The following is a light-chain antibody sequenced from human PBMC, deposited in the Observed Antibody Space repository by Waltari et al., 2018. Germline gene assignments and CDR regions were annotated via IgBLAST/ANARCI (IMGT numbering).Light chain of an antibody. Sequence: QSALTQPASVSGSPGQSITLACPGTSSDVGGSNYAPWYQQHPGKAPKLMIYDVSNRPSGVSNRFSGSKSGNTASLTISGLQADDEADYYCSSYTSSSTLVFGTGTKVTVL. CDR3: SSYTSSSTLV. J-gene: IGLJ1*01. CDR2: DVS. V-gene: IGLV2-14*03. CDR1: SSDVGGSNY.